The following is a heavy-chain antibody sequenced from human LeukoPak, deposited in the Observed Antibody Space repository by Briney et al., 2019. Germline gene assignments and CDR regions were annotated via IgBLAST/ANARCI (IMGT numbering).Heavy chain of an antibody. CDR1: GVSFSGYY. CDR2: INHRGST. CDR3: ARGLFPSSGYYY. V-gene: IGHV4-34*01. J-gene: IGHJ4*02. D-gene: IGHD3-22*01. Sequence: SETLSLTCAVYGVSFSGYYWSWIRQPPGKGLVWIGEINHRGSTNYNPSLKSRVTISVDTSKNQFSLKLSSVIVADTAVYYCARGLFPSSGYYYWGQGTLVTVSS.